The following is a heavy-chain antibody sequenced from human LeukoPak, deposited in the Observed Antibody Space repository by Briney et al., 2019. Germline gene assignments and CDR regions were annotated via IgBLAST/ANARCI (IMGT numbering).Heavy chain of an antibody. V-gene: IGHV3-9*01. CDR1: GFTLQDYA. CDR3: SKRPACINCVCHYYLDQ. CDR2: IKWSSGFI. J-gene: IGHJ4*02. D-gene: IGHD2-8*01. Sequence: GRSLRLSCADSGFTLQDYALHWVRQTPGKGLEWASGIKWSSGFIAYVDLVKGRFTLSRDYAKKSLYLELNSLRPDGTALYYFSKRPACINCVCHYYLDQWGKGTLVTVSS.